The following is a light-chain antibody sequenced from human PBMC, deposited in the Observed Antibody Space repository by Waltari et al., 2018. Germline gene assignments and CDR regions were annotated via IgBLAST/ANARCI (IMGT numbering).Light chain of an antibody. V-gene: IGKV3-20*01. CDR3: QQYGYSPWT. Sequence: DIVLTKSPGTLSLSTGERATLSCMASRDISTNYLAWYQQKPGQAPRLLIYATSSRATGIPDRVSGSGSGTDFTLTISRLDPEDFAVYYCQQYGYSPWTFGQGTKVEIK. J-gene: IGKJ1*01. CDR1: RDISTNY. CDR2: ATS.